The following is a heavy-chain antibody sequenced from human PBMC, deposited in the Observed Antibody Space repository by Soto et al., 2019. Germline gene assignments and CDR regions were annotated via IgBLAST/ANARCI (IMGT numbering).Heavy chain of an antibody. V-gene: IGHV1-2*02. CDR2: INPKNGAT. CDR1: GDSFTSFA. D-gene: IGHD3-22*01. J-gene: IGHJ4*02. CDR3: ARVYYDSSGYLDY. Sequence: GASVKVSCKASGDSFTSFAISWVRQAPGQGLAWVGGINPKNGATIYAQKFQGRVTMTRDTSISTAYMELSRLRSDDTAVYSCARVYYDSSGYLDYWGQGTLVTVSS.